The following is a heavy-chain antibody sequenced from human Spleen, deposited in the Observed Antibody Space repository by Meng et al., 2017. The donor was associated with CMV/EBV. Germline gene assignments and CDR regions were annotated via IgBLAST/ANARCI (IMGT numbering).Heavy chain of an antibody. J-gene: IGHJ4*02. D-gene: IGHD2-2*02. CDR2: INHRGNT. Sequence: SFRYYYWSWIRQPPGQGLEWIGEINHRGNTNYNPSLKSRVTMSVDTSKNQFSLKLSSVIAADTAVYYCARTSTYCTATSCYTDYFDYWGQGTLVTVSS. CDR1: SFRYYY. V-gene: IGHV4-34*01. CDR3: ARTSTYCTATSCYTDYFDY.